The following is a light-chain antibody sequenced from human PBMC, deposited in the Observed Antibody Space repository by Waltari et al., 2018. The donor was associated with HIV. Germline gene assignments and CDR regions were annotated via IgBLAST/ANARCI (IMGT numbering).Light chain of an antibody. CDR3: QQYNSYSTT. CDR1: QSISSG. J-gene: IGKJ5*01. Sequence: DIQMTQSPSTLSPSVGDRVTITCRASQSISSGLAWYQQKPGKAPKLLIYKASSLESGVPSRFSGSGSGTEFTLTISSLQPDDFATYYCQQYNSYSTTFGQGTRLEIK. CDR2: KAS. V-gene: IGKV1-5*03.